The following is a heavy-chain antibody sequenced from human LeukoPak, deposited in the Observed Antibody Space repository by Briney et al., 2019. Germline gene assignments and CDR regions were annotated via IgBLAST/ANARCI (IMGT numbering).Heavy chain of an antibody. CDR2: INHRGST. V-gene: IGHV4-39*07. D-gene: IGHD2-2*01. CDR1: GGSISSGAYY. J-gene: IGHJ4*02. CDR3: ARRPRGVVPAAIDY. Sequence: SETLSLTCTVSGGSISSGAYYWSWIRQPPGKGLEWIGEINHRGSTNYNPSLKSRVTISVDMSKNQFSLKLSSVTAADTAVYYCARRPRGVVPAAIDYWGQGTLVTVSS.